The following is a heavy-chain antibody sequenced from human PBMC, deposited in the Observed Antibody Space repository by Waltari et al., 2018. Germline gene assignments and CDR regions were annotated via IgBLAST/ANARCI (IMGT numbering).Heavy chain of an antibody. J-gene: IGHJ6*02. V-gene: IGHV3-7*01. CDR1: GFTVSSYW. CDR3: ARRGAMDV. CDR2: IKEDGSEK. Sequence: EVQLVESGGGLVQPGGSLRLSCAASGFTVSSYWMTWVRQAPGKGLEWVANIKEDGSEKNYVDSVKGRFTISRDNAKSSLYLQMNSLRADDTAVYYCARRGAMDVWGQGTTVTVSS.